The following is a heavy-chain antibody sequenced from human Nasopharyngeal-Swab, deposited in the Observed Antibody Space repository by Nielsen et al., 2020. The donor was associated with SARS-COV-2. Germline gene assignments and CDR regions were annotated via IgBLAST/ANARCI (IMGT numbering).Heavy chain of an antibody. D-gene: IGHD3-16*01. V-gene: IGHV3-64*01. J-gene: IGHJ3*02. CDR3: ARDDVGGAFDI. Sequence: VRQAPGKGLEYISGITSNGGSKYSANSVKGRFTISRDNSKNTLYLQMGSLRSEDMAVYYCARDDVGGAFDIWGQGTMVTVSS. CDR2: ITSNGGSK.